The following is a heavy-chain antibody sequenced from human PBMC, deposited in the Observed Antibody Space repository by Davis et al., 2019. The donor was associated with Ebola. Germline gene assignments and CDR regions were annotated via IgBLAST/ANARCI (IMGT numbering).Heavy chain of an antibody. D-gene: IGHD3-10*01. CDR3: ARRGGAAALDY. CDR2: TYPGDSDT. V-gene: IGHV5-51*01. J-gene: IGHJ4*01. CDR1: ENSFSAYW. Sequence: GESLKISCKDSENSFSAYWIGWVRQMPGKGLEWMGVTYPGDSDTAYNPSFRGRVTISADKSLSTAYLQWNYLEASDTAVYYCARRGGAAALDYWGQGTLVTVSS.